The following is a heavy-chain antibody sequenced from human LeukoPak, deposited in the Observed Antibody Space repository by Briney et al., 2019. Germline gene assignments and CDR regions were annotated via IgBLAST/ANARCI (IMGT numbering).Heavy chain of an antibody. CDR1: GFTISSNY. V-gene: IGHV3-53*01. J-gene: IGHJ3*02. CDR3: ARDPAPATGAFDI. D-gene: IGHD1-1*01. Sequence: GGSLRLSCAASGFTISSNYMNWVRQAPGKGLEWVSVIFNSGDTYYADSVKGRFTISRDTSKNTLYLQMNSLRVDDSAVYYCARDPAPATGAFDIWGQGTMVIIS. CDR2: IFNSGDT.